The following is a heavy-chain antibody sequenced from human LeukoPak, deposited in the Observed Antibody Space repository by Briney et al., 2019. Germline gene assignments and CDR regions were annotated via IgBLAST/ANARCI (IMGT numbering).Heavy chain of an antibody. CDR2: IIPIFGTA. CDR3: ARSRSWYISHSDY. V-gene: IGHV1-69*05. CDR1: GGTFSGYA. D-gene: IGHD6-13*01. Sequence: SVKVSCKASGGTFSGYAISWVRQAPGQGLEWMGRIIPIFGTANYAQKFQGRVTITTDEFTSTAYMELSSLRSEDTAVYYCARSRSWYISHSDYWGQGTLVTVSS. J-gene: IGHJ4*02.